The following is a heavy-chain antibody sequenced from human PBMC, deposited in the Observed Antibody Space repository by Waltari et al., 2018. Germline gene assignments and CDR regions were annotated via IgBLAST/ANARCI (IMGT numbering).Heavy chain of an antibody. J-gene: IGHJ6*02. V-gene: IGHV4-59*11. D-gene: IGHD6-13*01. CDR1: GGSISSHY. CDR3: ARASSSWADYYYYGMDV. Sequence: QVQLQESGPGLVKPSATLSLTCTVSGGSISSHYWSWIRQPPGKGLEWIGYIYYSGSTNYNPSLKSRVTISVDTSKNQFSLKLSSVTAADTAVYYCARASSSWADYYYYGMDVWGQGTTVTVSS. CDR2: IYYSGST.